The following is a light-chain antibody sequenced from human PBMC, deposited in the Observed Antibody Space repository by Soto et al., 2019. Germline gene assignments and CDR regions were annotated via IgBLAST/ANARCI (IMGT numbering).Light chain of an antibody. CDR3: QQYDNWPRT. CDR1: QSVSSSY. J-gene: IGKJ1*01. V-gene: IGKV3-20*01. CDR2: GAS. Sequence: EIVLTQSPGTLSLSPGERATLSCRASQSVSSSYLAWYQQKGGQAPRLLIYGASSRATGIPDRFSGSGSGTDFTLTISRLEPEDFAVYYCQQYDNWPRTFGQGTKVEIK.